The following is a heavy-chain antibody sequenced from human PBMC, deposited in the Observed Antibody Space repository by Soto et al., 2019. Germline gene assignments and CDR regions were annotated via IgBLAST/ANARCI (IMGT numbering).Heavy chain of an antibody. V-gene: IGHV3-30-3*01. Sequence: GGSLRLSCASSGFTFSSYAMHLVRQAPGKGLEWVAVISYDGSNKYYADSVKGRFTISRDNSKNTLYLQMNSLRAEDTAVYYCARDLSQQWLVTGFGMDVWGQGTTVTVSS. CDR3: ARDLSQQWLVTGFGMDV. CDR1: GFTFSSYA. D-gene: IGHD6-19*01. CDR2: ISYDGSNK. J-gene: IGHJ6*02.